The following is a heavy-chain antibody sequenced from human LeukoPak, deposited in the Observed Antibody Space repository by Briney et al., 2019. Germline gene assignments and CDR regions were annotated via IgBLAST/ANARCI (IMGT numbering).Heavy chain of an antibody. CDR1: GFTFVDYA. CDR2: ISWNSGSI. V-gene: IGHV3-9*01. CDR3: AKDGGYCSGGSCHYFDY. J-gene: IGHJ4*02. Sequence: GRSLRLSCAASGFTFVDYAMHWVRQAPGKGLEWVSGISWNSGSIGYADSVKGRFTISRDNSKNTLYLQMNSLRAEDTAVYYCAKDGGYCSGGSCHYFDYWGQGTLVTVSS. D-gene: IGHD2-15*01.